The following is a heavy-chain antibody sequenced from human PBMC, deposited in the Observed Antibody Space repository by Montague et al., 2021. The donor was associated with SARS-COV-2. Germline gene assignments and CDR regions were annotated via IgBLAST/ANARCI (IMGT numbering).Heavy chain of an antibody. J-gene: IGHJ4*02. CDR1: GFTFSSYE. D-gene: IGHD3-10*01. V-gene: IGHV3-48*03. CDR3: ARDSGELDYYGSGSYYRYFDY. Sequence: SLRLSCAASGFTFSSYEMNWVRQAPGKGLEWVSYISSSGSTIYYADSVKGRFTISRDNAKNSLYLQMNSPRAEDTAVYYCARDSGELDYYGSGSYYRYFDYWGQGTLVTVSS. CDR2: ISSSGSTI.